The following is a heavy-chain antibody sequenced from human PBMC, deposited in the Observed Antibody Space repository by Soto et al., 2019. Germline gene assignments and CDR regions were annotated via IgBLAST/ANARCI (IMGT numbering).Heavy chain of an antibody. Sequence: SETLSLTCTVSGGSISSSSYYWGWIRQPPGKGLEWIGSIYYSGSTYYNPSLKSRVTISVDTSKNQFSLKLSSVTAADTAVYYCARGAFGHYDILTGYFTYYFDYWGQGTLVTVSS. V-gene: IGHV4-39*01. CDR3: ARGAFGHYDILTGYFTYYFDY. J-gene: IGHJ4*02. CDR1: GGSISSSSYY. D-gene: IGHD3-9*01. CDR2: IYYSGST.